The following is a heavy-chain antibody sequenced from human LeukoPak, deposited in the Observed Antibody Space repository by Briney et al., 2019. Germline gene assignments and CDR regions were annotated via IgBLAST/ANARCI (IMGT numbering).Heavy chain of an antibody. D-gene: IGHD3-22*01. J-gene: IGHJ5*02. CDR2: IIPILGIA. CDR3: ARENYYDSTLFDP. CDR1: GGTFSSYA. Sequence: ASVKVSCKASGGTFSSYAISWVRQAPGQGLEWMGRIIPILGIANYAQKFQGRVTITADKSTSTAYMELGSLRSEDTAVYYCARENYYDSTLFDPWGQGTLVTVSS. V-gene: IGHV1-69*04.